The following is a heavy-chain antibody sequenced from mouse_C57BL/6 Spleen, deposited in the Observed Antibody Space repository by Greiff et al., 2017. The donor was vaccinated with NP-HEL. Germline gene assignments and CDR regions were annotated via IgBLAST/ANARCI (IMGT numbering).Heavy chain of an antibody. CDR1: GYTFTDYY. Sequence: VQLQQSGPELVKPGASVKISCKASGYTFTDYYMNWVKQSHGKSLEWIGDINPNNGGTSYNQKFKGKATLTVDKSSSTAYMELRSLTSEDSAVYYCARWDYGNFHFDYWGQGTTLTVSS. D-gene: IGHD2-1*01. CDR3: ARWDYGNFHFDY. J-gene: IGHJ2*01. CDR2: INPNNGGT. V-gene: IGHV1-26*01.